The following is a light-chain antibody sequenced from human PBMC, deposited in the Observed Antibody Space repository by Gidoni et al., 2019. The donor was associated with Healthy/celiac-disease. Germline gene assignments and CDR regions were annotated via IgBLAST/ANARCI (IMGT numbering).Light chain of an antibody. Sequence: DIVMTQSPLSLPVTPGETASISCRSSQGLLHSNGYNYLDWYLQEPGQSPQLLIYLGSNRASGVPDRFSGSGSGTDFTLKISRVEAEDVGVYYCMQALQTPKTFGQGTKLEIK. CDR3: MQALQTPKT. J-gene: IGKJ2*01. V-gene: IGKV2-28*01. CDR2: LGS. CDR1: QGLLHSNGYNY.